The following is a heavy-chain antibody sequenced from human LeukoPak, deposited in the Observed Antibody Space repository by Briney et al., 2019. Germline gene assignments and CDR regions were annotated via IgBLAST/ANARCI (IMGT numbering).Heavy chain of an antibody. J-gene: IGHJ4*02. CDR3: ARDYDSSDYYYGSFDY. CDR1: GGSISSSSYY. Sequence: PSETLSLTCTVSGGSISSSSYYWGWIRQPPGKGLEWIGSIYYSGSTYYNPSLKSRVTISVDTSKNQFSLKLSSVTAADTAVYYCARDYDSSDYYYGSFDYWGQGTLVTVSS. CDR2: IYYSGST. D-gene: IGHD3-22*01. V-gene: IGHV4-39*07.